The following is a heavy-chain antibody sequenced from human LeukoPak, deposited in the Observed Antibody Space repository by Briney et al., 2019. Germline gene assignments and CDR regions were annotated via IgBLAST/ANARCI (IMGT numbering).Heavy chain of an antibody. V-gene: IGHV3-30*02. D-gene: IGHD6-6*01. Sequence: GGSLRLSCAASGFTFSSYGMHWVRQAPGKGLEWVAFIRYDGSNKYYADSVKGRFTISRDNSKNTLYLQMNSLRAEDTAVYYCAKDGSIAARRAEYFQHWGQGTLVTVSS. CDR3: AKDGSIAARRAEYFQH. CDR1: GFTFSSYG. J-gene: IGHJ1*01. CDR2: IRYDGSNK.